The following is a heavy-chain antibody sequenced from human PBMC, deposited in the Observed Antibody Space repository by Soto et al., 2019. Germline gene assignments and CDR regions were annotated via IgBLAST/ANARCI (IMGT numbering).Heavy chain of an antibody. J-gene: IGHJ3*02. CDR3: ARDPQTGDAVHAFDI. CDR2: INAGNGNT. CDR1: GYTFSSCA. Sequence: ASVKVSCKATGYTFSSCAMQWVRQAPGQRLEWMGWINAGNGNTKYSEKFQGRITITRDTSASTAYMELSSLVSEDTAVYYCARDPQTGDAVHAFDIWGQGTMVTVSS. D-gene: IGHD7-27*01. V-gene: IGHV1-3*01.